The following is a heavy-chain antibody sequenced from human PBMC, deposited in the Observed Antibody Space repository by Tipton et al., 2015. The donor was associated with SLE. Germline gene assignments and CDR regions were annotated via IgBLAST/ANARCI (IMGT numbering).Heavy chain of an antibody. J-gene: IGHJ4*02. Sequence: TLSLTCVVYGGSFSGYYRSWIRQSPGKGLEWIGQINQSGGIDYNPSLKSRVTMSVDTSKNQFSLRLSSVTAADTAVYYCARELLIAAAGSGDFWGQGTRVTVSS. CDR1: GGSFSGYY. CDR3: ARELLIAAAGSGDF. CDR2: INQSGGI. D-gene: IGHD6-13*01. V-gene: IGHV4-34*01.